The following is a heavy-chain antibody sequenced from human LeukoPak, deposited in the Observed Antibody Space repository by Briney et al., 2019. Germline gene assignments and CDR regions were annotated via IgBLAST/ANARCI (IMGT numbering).Heavy chain of an antibody. Sequence: GGSLRLSCAASGFTFSTYGMHWVRQAPGKGLEWVGRIKGKTDGGTTDYAAPVKGRFTISRDDSKNTLYLHLNSLKTEDTAVYYCARYCSSTSCYKPPWGQGTLVTVSS. V-gene: IGHV3-15*01. CDR2: IKGKTDGGTT. CDR3: ARYCSSTSCYKPP. D-gene: IGHD2-2*02. J-gene: IGHJ5*02. CDR1: GFTFSTYG.